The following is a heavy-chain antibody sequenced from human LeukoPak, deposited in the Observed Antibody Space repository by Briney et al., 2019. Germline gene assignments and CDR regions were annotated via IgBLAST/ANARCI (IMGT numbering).Heavy chain of an antibody. CDR3: ARDQTPFY. Sequence: GGSLRLSCAASGFTFYSYAMNWVRQAPGKGLEWVSTFSGSGGSTYYADSVKGRFTISRDNAKSSMWLQMNSLRAEDTAVYYCARDQTPFYWGQGSLVTVSS. J-gene: IGHJ4*02. V-gene: IGHV3-23*01. CDR2: FSGSGGST. D-gene: IGHD2-15*01. CDR1: GFTFYSYA.